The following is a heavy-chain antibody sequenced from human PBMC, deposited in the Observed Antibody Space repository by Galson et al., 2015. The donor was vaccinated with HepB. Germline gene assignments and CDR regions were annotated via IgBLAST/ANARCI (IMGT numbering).Heavy chain of an antibody. Sequence: PALVKPTQTLTLACTFSGFSLTTVGVGVGWIRQPPGKALEWLALIYWDDDKRYPPSLMNRLTIAKDTSESQVVLTMTNMDPVDTATYYCAQSTWIGGMGYFDYWGQGTLVTVSS. CDR2: IYWDDDK. CDR3: AQSTWIGGMGYFDY. D-gene: IGHD3-10*01. J-gene: IGHJ4*02. CDR1: GFSLTTVGVG. V-gene: IGHV2-5*02.